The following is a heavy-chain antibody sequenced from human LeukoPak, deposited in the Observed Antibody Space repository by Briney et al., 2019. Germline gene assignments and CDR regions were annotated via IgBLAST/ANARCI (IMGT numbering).Heavy chain of an antibody. V-gene: IGHV5-51*01. CDR1: GYTFSLYW. CDR3: ARRAPDSGYDYRSFDY. Sequence: GESLQISCKTSGYTFSLYWIGWVRQMSGKGLEWMGIINPADSDTRYSPSFQGQVVVSADKSINFAYLQWSSLKASDTAMYYCARRAPDSGYDYRSFDYWGQGTLVTVSS. J-gene: IGHJ4*02. CDR2: INPADSDT. D-gene: IGHD5-12*01.